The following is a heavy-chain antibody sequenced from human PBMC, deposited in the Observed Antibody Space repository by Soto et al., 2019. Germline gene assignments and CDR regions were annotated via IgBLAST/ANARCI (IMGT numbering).Heavy chain of an antibody. CDR3: VKLRYSGDSGYFDY. J-gene: IGHJ4*02. CDR2: LSWNSGGI. Sequence: VRQAPGKGLEWVSGLSWNSGGIDYADSVKGRFTISRDNAKNSLYLQMNSLRAEDTALYYCVKLRYSGDSGYFDYWGQGTLVTVSS. V-gene: IGHV3-9*01. D-gene: IGHD1-26*01.